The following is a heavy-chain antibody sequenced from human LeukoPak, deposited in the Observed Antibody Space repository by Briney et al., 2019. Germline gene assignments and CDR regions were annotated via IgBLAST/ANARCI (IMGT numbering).Heavy chain of an antibody. V-gene: IGHV4-39*01. Sequence: SETLSLTCTVSGGSISSSSYYWGWIRQPPGKGLEWIGSIYYSGSTYYNPSLKSRVTISVDTSKNQFSLKLSSVAAADTAVYYCARSGSCYVGGYGYWGQGTLVTVSS. J-gene: IGHJ4*02. CDR3: ARSGSCYVGGYGY. D-gene: IGHD1-26*01. CDR1: GGSISSSSYY. CDR2: IYYSGST.